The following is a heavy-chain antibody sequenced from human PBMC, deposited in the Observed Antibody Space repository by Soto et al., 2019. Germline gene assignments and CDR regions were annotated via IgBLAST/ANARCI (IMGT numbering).Heavy chain of an antibody. D-gene: IGHD1-26*01. CDR3: AKGFGNYWAFDY. CDR1: GYGVIELS. CDR2: YDVEAGET. V-gene: IGHV1-24*01. J-gene: IGHJ4*02. Sequence: ASVKVYWKVSGYGVIELSMHWVRQAPGKGFEWMGGYDVEAGETIYAQKFQGRVTMADDTSTETAYMELSSLRSEDTAVYYCAKGFGNYWAFDYWGQGTLVTVSS.